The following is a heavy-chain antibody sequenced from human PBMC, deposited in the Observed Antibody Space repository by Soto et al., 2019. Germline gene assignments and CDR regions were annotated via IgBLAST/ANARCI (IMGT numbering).Heavy chain of an antibody. D-gene: IGHD6-19*01. J-gene: IGHJ5*02. V-gene: IGHV3-30-3*01. CDR1: GFSFSSYA. CDR2: ISSNGGSK. Sequence: QEQLVESGGGVVQPERSLRLSCAASGFSFSSYAMHWVRQAPGKGLEWVAVISSNGGSKVYADFVKGRFTIPRDNSKNTLYLQMNSLGAEDTAVYYCARDLSVGFDPWGQGTLVTVSS. CDR3: ARDLSVGFDP.